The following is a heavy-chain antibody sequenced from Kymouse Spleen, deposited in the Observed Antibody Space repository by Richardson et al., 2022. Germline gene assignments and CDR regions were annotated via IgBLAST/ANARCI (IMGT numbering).Heavy chain of an antibody. Sequence: EVQLVESGGGLVKPGGSLRLSCAASGFTFSNAWMSWVRQAPGKGLEWVGRIKSKTDGGTTDYAAPVKGRFTISRDDSKNTLYLQMNSLKTEDTAVYYCTTEVLRYFDWDGDYWGQGTLVTVSS. J-gene: IGHJ4*02. D-gene: IGHD3-9*01. CDR2: IKSKTDGGTT. CDR3: TTEVLRYFDWDGDY. CDR1: GFTFSNAW. V-gene: IGHV3-15*01.